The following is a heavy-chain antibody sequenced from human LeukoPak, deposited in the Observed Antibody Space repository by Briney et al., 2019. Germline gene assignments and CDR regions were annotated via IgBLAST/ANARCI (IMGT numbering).Heavy chain of an antibody. Sequence: ASVKVSCKASGYTFTRYYMHWVRQAPGQALEWMGWINPNSGCTNYAQKFQGRVTMTRDTSISTAYMELSRLRSDDTDVYYCARGLRLSGYGFAAFDIWGQGTMVTVSS. CDR1: GYTFTRYY. V-gene: IGHV1-2*02. J-gene: IGHJ3*02. CDR3: ARGLRLSGYGFAAFDI. D-gene: IGHD5-12*01. CDR2: INPNSGCT.